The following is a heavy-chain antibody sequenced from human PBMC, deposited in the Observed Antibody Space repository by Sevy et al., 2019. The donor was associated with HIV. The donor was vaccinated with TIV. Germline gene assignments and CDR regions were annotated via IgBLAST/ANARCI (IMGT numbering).Heavy chain of an antibody. CDR3: ARDAGYSTDWYPSDY. CDR2: ISYDGSSH. Sequence: GESLKISCAASEFMFSTYAMHWVRQAPGKGLEWVAVISYDGSSHYYADSVKGRFTISRDNSKNTLFLQMNSLRLEDTAFYYCARDAGYSTDWYPSDYWGQGTLVTVS. J-gene: IGHJ4*02. D-gene: IGHD6-19*01. CDR1: EFMFSTYA. V-gene: IGHV3-30-3*01.